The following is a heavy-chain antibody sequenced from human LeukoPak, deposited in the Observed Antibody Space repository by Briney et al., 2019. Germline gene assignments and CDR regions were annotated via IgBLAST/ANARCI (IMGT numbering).Heavy chain of an antibody. D-gene: IGHD6-25*01. J-gene: IGHJ6*04. Sequence: SETLSLTCAVYGGSFSGYYWSWIRQPPGKGPEWIGEINHSGSTNYNPSLKSRVTISVDTSKNQFSLKLSSVTAADTAVYYCARGDIGGYDVWGKGTTVTVSS. CDR1: GGSFSGYY. CDR2: INHSGST. V-gene: IGHV4-34*01. CDR3: ARGDIGGYDV.